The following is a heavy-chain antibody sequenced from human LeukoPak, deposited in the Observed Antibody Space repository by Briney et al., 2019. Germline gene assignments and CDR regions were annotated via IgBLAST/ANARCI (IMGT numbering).Heavy chain of an antibody. CDR1: GGSISSYY. CDR3: ASSSSAYYYDSSGYYADY. J-gene: IGHJ4*02. CDR2: IYYSGST. V-gene: IGHV4-59*08. D-gene: IGHD3-22*01. Sequence: SETLSLTCTVSGGSISSYYWSWLRQPPGKGLEWIGYIYYSGSTNYNPSLKSRVTISVDTSKNQLSLKLSSVTAADTAVYYCASSSSAYYYDSSGYYADYWGQGTLVTVSS.